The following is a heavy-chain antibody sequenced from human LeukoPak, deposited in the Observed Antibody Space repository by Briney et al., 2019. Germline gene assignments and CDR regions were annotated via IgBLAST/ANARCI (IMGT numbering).Heavy chain of an antibody. J-gene: IGHJ5*02. CDR3: ARGPERSRFGSGSSWFDP. Sequence: ASVTVSCMASGYTFTSYDINWVRQATGQGLEWMGWMNPNSGNTGYAQKFQGRVTMTRNTSISTAYMELSSLRSEDTAVYYCARGPERSRFGSGSSWFDPWGQGTLVTVSS. D-gene: IGHD3-10*01. CDR2: MNPNSGNT. V-gene: IGHV1-8*01. CDR1: GYTFTSYD.